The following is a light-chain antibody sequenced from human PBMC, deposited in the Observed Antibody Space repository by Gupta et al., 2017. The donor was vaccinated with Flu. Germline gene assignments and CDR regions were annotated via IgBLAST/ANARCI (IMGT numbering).Light chain of an antibody. Sequence: TSSDGGTYNRVSWYQQSPGTAPKLMIYEVSNRPSGVPDRFSGSKSGNTASLTISGLQGEDEADYYCSSYTSSYTFVFGTGTKVTVL. CDR1: SSDGGTYNR. CDR3: SSYTSSYTFV. V-gene: IGLV2-18*02. CDR2: EVS. J-gene: IGLJ1*01.